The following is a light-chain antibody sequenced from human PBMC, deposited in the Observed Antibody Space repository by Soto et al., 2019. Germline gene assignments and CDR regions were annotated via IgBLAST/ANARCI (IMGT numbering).Light chain of an antibody. Sequence: EIVLTQSPGPLSLAPGEMATLSCRASQSVSSNYLAWYQQKPGQAPRLLIYGASSRATGIPDRFSGSGSGIDFTLTISRLEPEDFAVYRWQQYGSSPLTFGGGTKVEIK. V-gene: IGKV3-20*01. CDR1: QSVSSNY. CDR3: QQYGSSPLT. J-gene: IGKJ4*01. CDR2: GAS.